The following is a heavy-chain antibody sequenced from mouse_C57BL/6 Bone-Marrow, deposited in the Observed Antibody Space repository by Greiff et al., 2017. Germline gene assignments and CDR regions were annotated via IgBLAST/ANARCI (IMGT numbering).Heavy chain of an antibody. CDR3: AKNDYDKMAWFAY. D-gene: IGHD2-4*01. CDR1: GFTFSDYG. CDR2: ISSGSSTI. Sequence: VQLKESGGGLVKPGGSLKLSCAASGFTFSDYGMQWVRQAPEKGLEWVAYISSGSSTIYYADTVKGRFTISRDNAKNTLFLQMTSLRSEDTAMYYCAKNDYDKMAWFAYWGQGTLVTVSA. J-gene: IGHJ3*01. V-gene: IGHV5-17*01.